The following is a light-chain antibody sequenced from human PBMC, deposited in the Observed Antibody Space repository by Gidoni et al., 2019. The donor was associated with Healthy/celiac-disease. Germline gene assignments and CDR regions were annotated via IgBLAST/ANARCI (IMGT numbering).Light chain of an antibody. CDR1: QSVLSSSNNKNY. Sequence: DIVMTHSPDSLAVSLGERATINCKSSQSVLSSSNNKNYLNWYQQKAGQPPKLLFYWASTRESGVPDRFSGGGSGTDFTLTISSLQAEDVAVHYCQSRLTFGGGTKVEIK. CDR2: WAS. J-gene: IGKJ4*01. CDR3: QSRLT. V-gene: IGKV4-1*01.